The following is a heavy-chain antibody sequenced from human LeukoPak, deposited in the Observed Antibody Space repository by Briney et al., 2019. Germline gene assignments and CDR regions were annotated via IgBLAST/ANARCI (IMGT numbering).Heavy chain of an antibody. J-gene: IGHJ4*02. D-gene: IGHD4-17*01. V-gene: IGHV4-30-2*01. CDR2: IYHSGST. Sequence: NPSQTLSLTCAVSGGSISSGGYSWSWIRQPPGKGLEWIGYIYHSGSTYYNPSLKSRVTISVDRSKNQFSLKLSSVTAADTAVYYCASYGDYFDYWGQGTLVTVSS. CDR1: GGSISSGGYS. CDR3: ASYGDYFDY.